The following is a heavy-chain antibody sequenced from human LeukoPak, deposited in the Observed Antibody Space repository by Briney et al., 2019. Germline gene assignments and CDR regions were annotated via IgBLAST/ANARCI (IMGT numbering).Heavy chain of an antibody. CDR2: IYYSGST. CDR1: GGSISTTGYY. Sequence: SQTLSLTCTVSGGSISTTGYYWGWIRQPPGKGLEWIGNIYYSGSTYYNPSLNSRLTISVDTSKNQFSLKLSSVTAADTAVYYCARDYDSSGYYSFWGQGTLVTVSS. CDR3: ARDYDSSGYYSF. J-gene: IGHJ4*02. V-gene: IGHV4-39*07. D-gene: IGHD3-22*01.